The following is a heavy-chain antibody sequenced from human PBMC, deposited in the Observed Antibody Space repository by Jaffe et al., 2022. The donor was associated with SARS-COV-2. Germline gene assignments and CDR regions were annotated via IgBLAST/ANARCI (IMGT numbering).Heavy chain of an antibody. Sequence: QVLLVQSGGGVVQPGKSLRLSCEASGFSLDNYGMHWVRQAPGKGLEWVAVLWYDGTTTYYADFVKGRFNVSRDTSKNTLYLEMNSLRAEDTALYFCARLDLALSGASDFWGQGIPVTVSS. V-gene: IGHV3-33*04. CDR2: LWYDGTTT. J-gene: IGHJ4*02. CDR3: ARLDLALSGASDF. D-gene: IGHD2-8*02. CDR1: GFSLDNYG.